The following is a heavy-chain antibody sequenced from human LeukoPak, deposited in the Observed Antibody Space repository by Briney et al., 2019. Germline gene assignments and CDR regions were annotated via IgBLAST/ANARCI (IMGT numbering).Heavy chain of an antibody. CDR2: ISGSGGST. CDR1: GFTFSSYA. J-gene: IGHJ4*02. CDR3: AKAVGMIMFGGPYLYFDY. Sequence: GGSLRLSCAASGFTFSSYAMSWVRQAPGKGLEWVSAISGSGGSTYYADSVKGRFTISRDNSKNTLYLQMNSLRAEDTAVYYCAKAVGMIMFGGPYLYFDYWGQGTLVTVSS. D-gene: IGHD3-16*01. V-gene: IGHV3-23*01.